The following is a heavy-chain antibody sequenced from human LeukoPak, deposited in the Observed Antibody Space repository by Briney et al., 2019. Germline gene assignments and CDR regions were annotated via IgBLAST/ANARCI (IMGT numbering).Heavy chain of an antibody. CDR1: GFTFSSYG. CDR3: AASFRYYYYYMDV. J-gene: IGHJ6*03. Sequence: PGGSLRLSCAASGFTFSSYGMHWVRQAPGKGLEWVAFIRYDGSNKYYADSVKGRFTISRDNSKNTLYLQMNSLRAEDTAVYYCAASFRYYYYYMDVWGKGTTVTISS. V-gene: IGHV3-30*02. CDR2: IRYDGSNK.